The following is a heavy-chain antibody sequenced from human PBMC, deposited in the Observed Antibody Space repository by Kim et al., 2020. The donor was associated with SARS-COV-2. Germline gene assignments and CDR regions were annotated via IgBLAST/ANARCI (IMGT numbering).Heavy chain of an antibody. CDR3: AREGGVAGASGSDH. J-gene: IGHJ4*02. Sequence: AESMKGRVTISRDNFQDTLYLQMNSLRTEDTAVYFCAREGGVAGASGSDHWGQGTLVTVSS. V-gene: IGHV3-30*07. D-gene: IGHD1-26*01.